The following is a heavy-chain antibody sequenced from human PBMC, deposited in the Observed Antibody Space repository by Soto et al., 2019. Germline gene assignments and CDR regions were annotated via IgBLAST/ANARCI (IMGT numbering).Heavy chain of an antibody. J-gene: IGHJ6*02. CDR1: GYSFTSYW. CDR3: ARIVIDYSRMGGLNYGMDV. CDR2: IYPGDSDT. D-gene: IGHD4-4*01. V-gene: IGHV5-51*01. Sequence: PGESLKISCKGSGYSFTSYWIGWVRQMPGKGLDWMGIIYPGDSDTRYSPSFQGQVTISADKSISTAYLQWSSLKASDTAMYYCARIVIDYSRMGGLNYGMDVWGQGTTVTVSS.